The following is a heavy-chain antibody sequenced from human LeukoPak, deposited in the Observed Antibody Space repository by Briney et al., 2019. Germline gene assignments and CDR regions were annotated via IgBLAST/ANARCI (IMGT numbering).Heavy chain of an antibody. CDR2: ISSSSSTI. CDR1: GFTFSSYS. Sequence: PGGSLRLSCAASGFTFSSYSMNWVRQAPGKGLEWVSYISSSSSTIYYADSVKGRFTISRDNAKNSLYLQMNSLRAEDTAVYYCASLPHTLRYGRGDAFDIWGQGTMVTVSS. J-gene: IGHJ3*02. CDR3: ASLPHTLRYGRGDAFDI. V-gene: IGHV3-48*01. D-gene: IGHD5-18*01.